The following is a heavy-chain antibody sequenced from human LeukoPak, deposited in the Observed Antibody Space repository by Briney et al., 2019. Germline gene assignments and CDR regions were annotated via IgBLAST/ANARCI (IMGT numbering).Heavy chain of an antibody. D-gene: IGHD3-10*01. CDR2: IPYSGST. Sequence: SETLSLTCTLSGDSISSSSYYWGWIRQPPGKGLEWIGSIPYSGSTYYNPSLKSRVTISVDTSKNKFSLKLSSVTAADTAVYYCARCKDYYVSGSYYKTFDYWGQGTLVTVSS. J-gene: IGHJ4*02. V-gene: IGHV4-39*07. CDR3: ARCKDYYVSGSYYKTFDY. CDR1: GDSISSSSYY.